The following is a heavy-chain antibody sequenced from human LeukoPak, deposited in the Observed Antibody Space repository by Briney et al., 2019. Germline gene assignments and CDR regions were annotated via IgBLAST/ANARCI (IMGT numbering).Heavy chain of an antibody. CDR3: ARDLHRVVVRGVPHYYNYMDV. CDR2: ISAYNGNT. J-gene: IGHJ6*03. D-gene: IGHD3-10*01. V-gene: IGHV1-18*01. Sequence: ASVKVSCKASGYTFTSCGMSWVRQAPGQGLEWMGWISAYNGNTNYAQKLQGRVTMTTDTSTSTAYMELRSLRSDDTAVYYCARDLHRVVVRGVPHYYNYMDVWGKGTTVTISS. CDR1: GYTFTSCG.